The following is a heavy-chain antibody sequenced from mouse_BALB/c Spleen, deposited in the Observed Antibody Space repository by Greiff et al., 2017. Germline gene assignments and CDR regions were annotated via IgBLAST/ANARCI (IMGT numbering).Heavy chain of an antibody. CDR1: GYAFTNYL. CDR2: INPGSGGT. Sequence: QVQLKESGAELVRPGTSVKVSCKASGYAFTNYLIEWVKQRPGQGLEWIGVINPGSGGTNYNEKFKGKATLTADKSSSTAYMQLSSLTSDDSAVYFCARDYDYLKFAYWGQGTLVTVSA. J-gene: IGHJ3*01. D-gene: IGHD2-4*01. CDR3: ARDYDYLKFAY. V-gene: IGHV1-54*03.